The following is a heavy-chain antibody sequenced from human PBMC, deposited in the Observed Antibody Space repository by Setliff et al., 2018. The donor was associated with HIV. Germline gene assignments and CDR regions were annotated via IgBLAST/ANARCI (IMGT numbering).Heavy chain of an antibody. Sequence: LSLTCAVYGGSFSGYYWSWIRQPPGKGLEWVGSIYRTGDTHYNPSLKSRVTISVDTSKNQFSLRLSSVTAADTAVYYCARDKTYCNYSRCSRAGWYFDLWGRGTLVTVSS. D-gene: IGHD2-2*01. CDR2: IYRTGDT. CDR3: ARDKTYCNYSRCSRAGWYFDL. CDR1: GGSFSGYY. V-gene: IGHV4-34*01. J-gene: IGHJ2*01.